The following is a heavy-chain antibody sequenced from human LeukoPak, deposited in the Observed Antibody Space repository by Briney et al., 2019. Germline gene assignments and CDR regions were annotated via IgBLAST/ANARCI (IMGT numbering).Heavy chain of an antibody. D-gene: IGHD6-19*01. V-gene: IGHV3-23*01. CDR2: ISGSGGGT. CDR3: AKAGEDSSGWYEVAYYFDY. J-gene: IGHJ4*02. Sequence: GGSLRLSCAASGFTFSNYAMNWVRQAPGKGLEWVSGISGSGGGTYYADSVKGRFTISRDNSKSTLYLQTNSLRAEDTAVYYCAKAGEDSSGWYEVAYYFDYWGQGTLVTVSS. CDR1: GFTFSNYA.